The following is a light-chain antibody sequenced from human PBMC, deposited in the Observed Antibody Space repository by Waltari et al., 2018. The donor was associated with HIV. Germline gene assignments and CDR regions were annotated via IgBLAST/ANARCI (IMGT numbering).Light chain of an antibody. Sequence: QSALTQPPSASGSPGQSVTLSCTGTSRDAGGYDYVSWYQKHPAKAPKRVIYEVTKRPSGVPDRFSASKSGNTASLTVSGLRAEDEADYYCSSYADTNNLIFGGGTKLTVL. J-gene: IGLJ2*01. CDR1: SRDAGGYDY. CDR2: EVT. V-gene: IGLV2-8*01. CDR3: SSYADTNNLI.